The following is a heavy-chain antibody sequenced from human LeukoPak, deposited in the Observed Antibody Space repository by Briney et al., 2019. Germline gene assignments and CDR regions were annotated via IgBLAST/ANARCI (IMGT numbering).Heavy chain of an antibody. CDR1: GFTFSSYW. CDR2: INSDGSST. V-gene: IGHV3-74*01. J-gene: IGHJ4*02. Sequence: PGGPLRLSCAASGFTFSSYWMHWVRQAPGKGLVWVSRINSDGSSTSYADSVKGRFTISRDNAKNTLYLQMNSLRVEDTAVYYCARSQMATIAAAGWGQGTLVTVSS. D-gene: IGHD6-13*01. CDR3: ARSQMATIAAAG.